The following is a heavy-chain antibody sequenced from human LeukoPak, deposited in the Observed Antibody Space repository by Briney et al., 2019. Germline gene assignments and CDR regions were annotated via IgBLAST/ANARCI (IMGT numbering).Heavy chain of an antibody. V-gene: IGHV3-23*01. CDR3: AKGGKWDVTPFDY. J-gene: IGHJ4*02. CDR2: ISGGGGST. D-gene: IGHD1-26*01. Sequence: PGGSPRLSCAASGSTFTSYSMNWVRQAPGKGLEWVSTISGGGGSTYYADSVKGRFTISRDNSKNTLYLQVNSLRAEDTAVYYCAKGGKWDVTPFDYWGQGTLVTVSS. CDR1: GSTFTSYS.